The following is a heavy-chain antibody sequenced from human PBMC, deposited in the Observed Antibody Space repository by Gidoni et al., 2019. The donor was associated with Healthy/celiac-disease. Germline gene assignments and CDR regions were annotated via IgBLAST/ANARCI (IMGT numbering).Heavy chain of an antibody. CDR1: GFTFRRYA. V-gene: IGHV3-23*01. D-gene: IGHD5-12*01. Sequence: EVQLLESGGGLVQPGGSLRLSCAASGFTFRRYAMSWVRQAPGKGLEGVSAISGSGGSTYYADSVKGRFTISRDNSKNTLYLQMNSLRAEDTAVYYCAKVLRGYSGYDSPFDYWGQGTLVTVSS. CDR3: AKVLRGYSGYDSPFDY. J-gene: IGHJ4*02. CDR2: ISGSGGST.